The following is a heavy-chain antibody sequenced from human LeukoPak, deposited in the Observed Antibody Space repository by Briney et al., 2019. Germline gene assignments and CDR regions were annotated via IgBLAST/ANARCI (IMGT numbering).Heavy chain of an antibody. Sequence: GGSLRLSCVASGFTFSSYSMNWVRQAPGKGLEWVSSISSASSYISYVDSVKGRFTISRDNAKNSLYLEMNSLRVEDAAVYYCARGGMGPSGGIQHWGQGTLVTVSS. CDR1: GFTFSSYS. CDR3: ARGGMGPSGGIQH. D-gene: IGHD3-16*01. J-gene: IGHJ1*01. V-gene: IGHV3-21*01. CDR2: ISSASSYI.